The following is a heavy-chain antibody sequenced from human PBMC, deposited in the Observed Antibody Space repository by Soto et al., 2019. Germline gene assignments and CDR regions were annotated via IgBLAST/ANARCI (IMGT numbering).Heavy chain of an antibody. D-gene: IGHD3-10*01. V-gene: IGHV3-30*04. CDR3: AKGEYYYGSGIPYYGMDV. Sequence: QVQLVESGGGVVQPGRSLRLSCAASGFTFSSYAMHWVRQAPGKGLEWVAVISYDGSNRYYADSVKGRFTISRDSSKNTLYLEMNSLRAEDTAVYYCAKGEYYYGSGIPYYGMDVWGQGTTVTVSS. CDR2: ISYDGSNR. J-gene: IGHJ6*02. CDR1: GFTFSSYA.